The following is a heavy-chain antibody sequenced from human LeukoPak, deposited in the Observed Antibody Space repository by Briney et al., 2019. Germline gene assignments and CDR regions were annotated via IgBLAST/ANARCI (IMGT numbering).Heavy chain of an antibody. Sequence: ASVKVSCKASGYTFTGYYMHWVRQAPGQGLEWMGWINPNSGGTNYAQKFQGRVTMTRDTSISTAYMELSRLRSDDTAVYYCARDLVVRGVTGFGTWGQGTMVTVSS. CDR2: INPNSGGT. CDR1: GYTFTGYY. V-gene: IGHV1-2*02. CDR3: ARDLVVRGVTGFGT. D-gene: IGHD3-10*01. J-gene: IGHJ3*01.